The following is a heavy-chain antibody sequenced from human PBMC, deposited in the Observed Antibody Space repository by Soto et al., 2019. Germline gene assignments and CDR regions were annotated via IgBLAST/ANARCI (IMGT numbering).Heavy chain of an antibody. J-gene: IGHJ4*02. CDR2: IGTAGDT. CDR3: ARSRGGWYYFDF. D-gene: IGHD6-19*01. Sequence: GSLRLSCTASGFIFSSYDMHWVRQTTGKGLEWVSAIGTAGDTYYPGSVKGRFTISGENVKKSLYLQMNSLRAGDTAVYYCARSRGGWYYFDFWGQGTLVTVSS. V-gene: IGHV3-13*01. CDR1: GFIFSSYD.